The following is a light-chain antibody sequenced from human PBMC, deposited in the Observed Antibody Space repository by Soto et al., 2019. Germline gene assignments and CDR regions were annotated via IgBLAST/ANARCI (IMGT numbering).Light chain of an antibody. Sequence: EIVMTQSPATLSVSPGERATLSCRASQSVSNNLAWYQQKPGQAPRLLIYGASTRATGIPARFSGSGSGTEFTLTISSLQSEDFAVYYCQQYNNWPPWKSGKGTKVEIK. J-gene: IGKJ1*01. CDR2: GAS. CDR3: QQYNNWPPWK. V-gene: IGKV3-15*01. CDR1: QSVSNN.